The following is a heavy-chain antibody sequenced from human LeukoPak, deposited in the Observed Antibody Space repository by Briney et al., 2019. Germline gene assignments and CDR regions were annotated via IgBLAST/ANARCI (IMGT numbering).Heavy chain of an antibody. D-gene: IGHD3-22*01. J-gene: IGHJ4*02. Sequence: KSGPTLVNPTQTLTLTCTFSGFSLSTSGMCVSWIRQPPGKALEWLARIGWDDDKYYSTSLKTRLTISKDTSKNQVVLTMTNMDPVDTATYYCARIRDYDSSGYYLDYWGQGTLVTVSS. CDR3: ARIRDYDSSGYYLDY. CDR2: IGWDDDK. CDR1: GFSLSTSGMC. V-gene: IGHV2-70*11.